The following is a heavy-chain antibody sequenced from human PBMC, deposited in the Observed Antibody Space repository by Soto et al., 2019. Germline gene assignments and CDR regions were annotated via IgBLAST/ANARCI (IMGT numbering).Heavy chain of an antibody. CDR1: GGSISSYY. CDR3: ARVRGYYYYGMDV. CDR2: IYYSGST. V-gene: IGHV4-59*01. D-gene: IGHD3-10*01. J-gene: IGHJ6*02. Sequence: SETLSLTCTVSGGSISSYYWSWIRQPPGKGLEWIGYIYYSGSTNYNPSLKSRVTISVDTSKNQFSLKLSSVTAADTAVYYWARVRGYYYYGMDVWGQGTTVTVSS.